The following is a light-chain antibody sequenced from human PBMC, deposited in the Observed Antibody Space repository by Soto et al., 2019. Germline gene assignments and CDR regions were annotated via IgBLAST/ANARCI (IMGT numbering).Light chain of an antibody. J-gene: IGLJ2*01. CDR2: DVN. CDR3: SSYTIRSTVV. CDR1: GSDVGGYNY. V-gene: IGLV2-14*03. Sequence: QSVLTQPASVSGSPGQSITISCTGTGSDVGGYNYVSWYQQHPGKAPKLMIYDVNNRPSGVSNRFSGSKSGNTASLTISGLQAEDEADYYCSSYTIRSTVVFGGGTKLTVL.